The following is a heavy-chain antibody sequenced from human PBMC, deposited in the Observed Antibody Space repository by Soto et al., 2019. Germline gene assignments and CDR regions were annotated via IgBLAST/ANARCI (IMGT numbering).Heavy chain of an antibody. CDR2: IYYSGST. CDR1: GGSISSYY. Sequence: SETLSLTCTVSGGSISSYYWSWIRQPPGKGLEWIGYIYYSGSTNYNPSLKSRVTISVDTSKNQFSLKLSSVTAADTAVYYCASGGGYDERDYYYYMDVWGKGTTVTVSS. J-gene: IGHJ6*03. V-gene: IGHV4-59*01. D-gene: IGHD5-12*01. CDR3: ASGGGYDERDYYYYMDV.